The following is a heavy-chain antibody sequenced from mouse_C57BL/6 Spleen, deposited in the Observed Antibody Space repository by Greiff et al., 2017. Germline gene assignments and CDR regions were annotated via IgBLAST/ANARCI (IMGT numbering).Heavy chain of an antibody. Sequence: EVQLQQSGPELVKPGASVKISCKASGYSFTDYYMHWVKQSHGKILDWIGDINPNNGGTSYNQKFKGKATLTVDKSSSTAYMELRSLTSEDSAVYYCANGDGYWGQGTTLTVSS. CDR2: INPNNGGT. V-gene: IGHV1-26*01. D-gene: IGHD4-1*02. J-gene: IGHJ2*01. CDR1: GYSFTDYY. CDR3: ANGDGY.